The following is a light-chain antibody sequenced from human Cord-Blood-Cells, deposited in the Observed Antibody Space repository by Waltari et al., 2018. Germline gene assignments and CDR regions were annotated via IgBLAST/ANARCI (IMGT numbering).Light chain of an antibody. CDR2: YDS. CDR3: QVWDSSSDHYV. J-gene: IGLJ1*01. Sequence: SYVLPPPPSVSVAPGKTARITCWGNNIGSKSVHWYQQKPGQAPVLVIYYDSDRPSGIPERFSGSNSGNTATLTISRVEAGDEADYYCQVWDSSSDHYVFGTGTKVTVL. V-gene: IGLV3-21*04. CDR1: NIGSKS.